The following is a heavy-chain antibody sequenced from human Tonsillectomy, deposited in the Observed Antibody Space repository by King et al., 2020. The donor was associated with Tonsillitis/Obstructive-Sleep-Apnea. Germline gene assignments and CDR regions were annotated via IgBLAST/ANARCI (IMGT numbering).Heavy chain of an antibody. CDR1: GDSISSNSAA. J-gene: IGHJ4*02. V-gene: IGHV6-1*01. CDR2: TYYRSKWYN. D-gene: IGHD5-18*01. Sequence: VQLQQSGPGLVKPSQTLSLTCGISGDSISSNSAAWNWIRQSPSRGPEWLGRTYYRSKWYNEYALSLQSRITINPDTSKNQFALQLNSVTPEDTAVYYCTRGVGNTYGEYYFDYWGQGTLVTVSS. CDR3: TRGVGNTYGEYYFDY.